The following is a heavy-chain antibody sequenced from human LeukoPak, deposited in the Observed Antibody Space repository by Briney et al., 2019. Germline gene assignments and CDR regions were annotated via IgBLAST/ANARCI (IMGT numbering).Heavy chain of an antibody. CDR1: GYTFTSYG. J-gene: IGHJ5*02. D-gene: IGHD6-19*01. V-gene: IGHV1-18*01. Sequence: GASVKVSCKASGYTFTSYGISWVRQAPGQGLEWMGWISAYNGNTNYAQKLQGRVTMTTDTSTSTAYMELRSLRSDDTAVHYCARDLGDSSGWYQPNWFDPWGQGTLVTVSS. CDR2: ISAYNGNT. CDR3: ARDLGDSSGWYQPNWFDP.